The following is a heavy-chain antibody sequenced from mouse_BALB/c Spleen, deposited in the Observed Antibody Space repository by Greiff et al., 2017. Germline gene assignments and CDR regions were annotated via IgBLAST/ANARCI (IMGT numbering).Heavy chain of an antibody. Sequence: VHLVESGAELVKPGASVKLSCKASGYTFTSYYMYWVKQRPGQGLEWIGEINPSNGGTNFNEKFKSKATLTVDKSSSTAYMQLSSLTSEDSAVYYCTRGRSTDPYYYAMDYWGQGTSVTVSS. V-gene: IGHV1S81*02. J-gene: IGHJ4*01. CDR3: TRGRSTDPYYYAMDY. CDR2: INPSNGGT. D-gene: IGHD2-1*01. CDR1: GYTFTSYY.